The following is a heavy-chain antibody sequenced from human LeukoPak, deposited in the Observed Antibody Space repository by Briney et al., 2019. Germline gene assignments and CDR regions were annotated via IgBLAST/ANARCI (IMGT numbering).Heavy chain of an antibody. J-gene: IGHJ5*02. D-gene: IGHD2-8*01. V-gene: IGHV3-66*01. Sequence: PGGSLRLSCAASGFTVNNEYMYWVRQAPGRGLECVSLIYADGRTFYTDSVRRRFTISRDNSRNTVDLQMNRLRAEDTALYFCVRSVFSWGQGTRVTVSS. CDR1: GFTVNNEY. CDR2: IYADGRT. CDR3: VRSVFS.